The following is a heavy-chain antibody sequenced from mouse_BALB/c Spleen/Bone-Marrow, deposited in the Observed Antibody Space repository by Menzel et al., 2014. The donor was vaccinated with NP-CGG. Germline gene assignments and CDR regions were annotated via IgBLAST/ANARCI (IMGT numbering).Heavy chain of an antibody. CDR1: GFSLTSYG. J-gene: IGHJ4*01. V-gene: IGHV2-9*02. D-gene: IGHD2-1*01. CDR3: ARDENYYGNYGTMDY. Sequence: VKLVEPGPGLVAPSQSLSITCTVSGFSLTSYGVHWVRQPPGKGLEWLGVIWAGGSTNYNSALMSRLSISKDSSKSQVFLKMNSLQTDDTAMYYCARDENYYGNYGTMDYRGQGTSVTVSS. CDR2: IWAGGST.